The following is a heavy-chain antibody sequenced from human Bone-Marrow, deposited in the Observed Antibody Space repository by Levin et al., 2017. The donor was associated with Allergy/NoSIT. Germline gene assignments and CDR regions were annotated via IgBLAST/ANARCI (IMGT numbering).Heavy chain of an antibody. CDR1: GFTLSNYG. CDR3: ARDLHTAGDD. D-gene: IGHD3-10*01. Sequence: LSLTCAASGFTLSNYGMHWVRQAPGRGLEWVAAISDDGINGYYADSVKGRFTISRDNSKNTVYLQMNSLRTDDTAVYYCARDLHTAGDDWCQGTLVTVSS. CDR2: ISDDGING. J-gene: IGHJ1*01. V-gene: IGHV3-30*03.